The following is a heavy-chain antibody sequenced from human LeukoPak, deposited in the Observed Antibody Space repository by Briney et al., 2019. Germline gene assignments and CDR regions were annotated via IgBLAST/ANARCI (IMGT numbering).Heavy chain of an antibody. D-gene: IGHD1-26*01. CDR3: ARDLRLPSIVGATARLGY. V-gene: IGHV1-18*01. Sequence: ASVKVSCKASGYTFTGYGISWVRQAPGQGLEWMGWISAYNGNTNYAQKLQGRVTMTTDTSTSTAYMELRSLRSDDTAVYYCARDLRLPSIVGATARLGYWGQGTLVTVSS. J-gene: IGHJ4*02. CDR1: GYTFTGYG. CDR2: ISAYNGNT.